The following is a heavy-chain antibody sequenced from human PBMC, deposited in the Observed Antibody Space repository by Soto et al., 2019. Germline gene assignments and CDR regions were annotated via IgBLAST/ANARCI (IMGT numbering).Heavy chain of an antibody. Sequence: QVQLVQSGAEVKKPGSSVRVSCKASGGTFGNHAISWVRQAPGQGLELLGWIIPVLGVGDNAQNLQGRVINTRDACPSTAYLEVSSPRSEGPARFRCAREAGYAYGYVVDYWGQGTLVTVSS. D-gene: IGHD5-18*01. CDR1: GGTFGNHA. CDR2: IIPVLGVG. V-gene: IGHV1-69*09. CDR3: AREAGYAYGYVVDY. J-gene: IGHJ4*02.